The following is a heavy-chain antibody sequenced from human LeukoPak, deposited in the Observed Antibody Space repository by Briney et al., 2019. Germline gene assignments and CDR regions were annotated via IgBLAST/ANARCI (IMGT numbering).Heavy chain of an antibody. Sequence: SETLSLTCTVSGGSISSSSYYWGWIRQPPGKGLEWTGSIYYSGSTYYNPSLKSRVTISVDTSKNQFSLKLSSVTAADTAVYYCARGTVGASEYFDYWGQGTLVTVSS. V-gene: IGHV4-39*07. CDR1: GGSISSSSYY. CDR2: IYYSGST. CDR3: ARGTVGASEYFDY. D-gene: IGHD1-14*01. J-gene: IGHJ4*02.